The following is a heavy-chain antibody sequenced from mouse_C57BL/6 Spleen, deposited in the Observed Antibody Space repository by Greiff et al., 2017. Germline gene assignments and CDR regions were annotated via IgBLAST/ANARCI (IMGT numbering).Heavy chain of an antibody. CDR2: ISSGGSYT. J-gene: IGHJ2*01. D-gene: IGHD1-1*01. Sequence: EVKLVESGGDLVKPGGSLKLSCAASGFTFSSYGMSWVRQTPDKRLEWVATISSGGSYTYYPYSVKGRFTISRDNAKNTLYLQMSSLKSEDTAMYYCARQDYGSSPYYFDYWGQGTTLTVSS. CDR1: GFTFSSYG. CDR3: ARQDYGSSPYYFDY. V-gene: IGHV5-6*01.